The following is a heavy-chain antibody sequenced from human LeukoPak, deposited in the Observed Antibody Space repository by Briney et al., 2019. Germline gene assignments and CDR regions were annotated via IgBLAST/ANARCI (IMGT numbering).Heavy chain of an antibody. CDR1: GGSISSNGYY. CDR3: ARDGYNPIDY. V-gene: IGHV4-39*07. D-gene: IGHD5-24*01. J-gene: IGHJ4*02. Sequence: WETLSLTCTVSGGSISSNGYYWGWIRQPPGKGLEWIGTIYYSGSNYYNPSLKSRVTISVDTSMNQFSLELSSVTAADTAVYYCARDGYNPIDYWGQGTLVTVSS. CDR2: IYYSGSN.